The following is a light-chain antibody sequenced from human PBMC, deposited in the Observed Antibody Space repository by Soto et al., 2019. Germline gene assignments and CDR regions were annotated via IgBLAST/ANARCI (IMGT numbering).Light chain of an antibody. CDR2: EVS. V-gene: IGLV2-14*01. Sequence: QSVLTQPPSVSGSPGQSITISCTGTSSDVGGYNYVSWYQQHPGKAPKLMIYEVSNRPSGVSNRFSGSKSGNTASRTISGRQAEDEADYYCSSYTSSSTLGVFGTGTKLTVL. CDR1: SSDVGGYNY. CDR3: SSYTSSSTLGV. J-gene: IGLJ1*01.